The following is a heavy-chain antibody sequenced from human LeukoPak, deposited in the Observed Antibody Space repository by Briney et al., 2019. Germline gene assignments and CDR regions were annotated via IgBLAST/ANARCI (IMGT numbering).Heavy chain of an antibody. D-gene: IGHD3-10*02. CDR3: ASVQMNYYYYMDV. Sequence: SQTLSLICTVSCRSVSSRSYCWGWIRQPPGKRLEWIGIIYYSGSTYYNPSLKSRVTISVATSKNQFSLKLSSVYPTDAVVYYCASVQMNYYYYMDVWGKGTTVTVSS. CDR2: IYYSGST. J-gene: IGHJ6*03. CDR1: CRSVSSRSYC. V-gene: IGHV4-39*01.